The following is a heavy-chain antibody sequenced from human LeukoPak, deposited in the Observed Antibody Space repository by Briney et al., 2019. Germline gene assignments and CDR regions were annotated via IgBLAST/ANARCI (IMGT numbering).Heavy chain of an antibody. CDR1: GFSFSTSGVG. CDR3: ARSPYYDILTGSRGTFDY. Sequence: ESGPTLVNPTRTLTLTCTFSGFSFSTSGVGVGWIRQPPGKALAWLAAINWDEEKRYRPSRKSRLNITKDTSKNQVVLTMTNMDPVDTATYYCARSPYYDILTGSRGTFDYWGRGILVTVSS. J-gene: IGHJ4*02. V-gene: IGHV2-5*02. CDR2: INWDEEK. D-gene: IGHD3-9*01.